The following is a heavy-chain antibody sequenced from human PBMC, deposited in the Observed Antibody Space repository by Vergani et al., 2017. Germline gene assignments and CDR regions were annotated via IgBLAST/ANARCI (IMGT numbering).Heavy chain of an antibody. CDR2: IYYSRST. CDR1: GGSISSYY. D-gene: IGHD6-13*01. CDR3: ARADSSSWYYYYYGMDV. J-gene: IGHJ6*02. V-gene: IGHV4-59*01. Sequence: QVQLQESGPGLVKPSETLSLTCTVSGGSISSYYWSWIRQPPGKGLEWIGYIYYSRSTNYNPSLKSRVTISVDTSKNQFSLKLSSVTAADTAVYYCARADSSSWYYYYYGMDVWGQGTTVTVSS.